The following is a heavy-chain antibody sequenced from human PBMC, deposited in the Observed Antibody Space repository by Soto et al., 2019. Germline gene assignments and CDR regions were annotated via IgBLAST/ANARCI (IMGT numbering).Heavy chain of an antibody. CDR2: ISAYNGNT. Sequence: QVQLVQSGAEVKKPGASVKVSCKASGYTFTNYGISWVRQAPGQGLEWMGWISAYNGNTNYAQKLQGRVTMTTDTSTSTAYMELRSLRSDDTAVYYCARANYDSSGYYPDAFDIWGQGTMVTVSS. CDR3: ARANYDSSGYYPDAFDI. V-gene: IGHV1-18*01. D-gene: IGHD3-22*01. J-gene: IGHJ3*02. CDR1: GYTFTNYG.